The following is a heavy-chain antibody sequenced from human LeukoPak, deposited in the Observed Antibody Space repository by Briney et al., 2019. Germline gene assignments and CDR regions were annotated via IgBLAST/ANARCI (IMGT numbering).Heavy chain of an antibody. V-gene: IGHV1-18*01. D-gene: IGHD3-10*01. CDR1: GYTFTSYG. Sequence: GASVKVSCKASGYTFTSYGISWVRQAPGQGLEWMGWISGSNGNTNYAQKLQGRVTMTTDTSTSTAYMELRSLRSEDTAVYYCARAQEYGSGSYDDYWGQGTLVTVSS. CDR2: ISGSNGNT. J-gene: IGHJ4*02. CDR3: ARAQEYGSGSYDDY.